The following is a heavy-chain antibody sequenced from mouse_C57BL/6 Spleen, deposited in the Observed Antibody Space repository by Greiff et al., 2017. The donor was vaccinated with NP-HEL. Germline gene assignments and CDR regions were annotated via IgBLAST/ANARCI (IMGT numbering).Heavy chain of an antibody. Sequence: VQLQQSGAELVKISCKASGYAFSSYWMNWVKQRPGKGLEWIGQIYPGDGDTNYNGKFKGKATLTADKSSSTAYMQLSSLTSEDSAVYFCARRAQATLSAMDYWGQGTSVTVSS. J-gene: IGHJ4*01. V-gene: IGHV1-80*01. CDR2: IYPGDGDT. CDR3: ARRAQATLSAMDY. CDR1: GYAFSSYW. D-gene: IGHD3-2*02.